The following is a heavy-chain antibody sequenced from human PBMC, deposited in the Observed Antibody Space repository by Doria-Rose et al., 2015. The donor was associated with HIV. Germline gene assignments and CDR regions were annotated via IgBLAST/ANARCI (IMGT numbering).Heavy chain of an antibody. J-gene: IGHJ3*01. D-gene: IGHD3-10*01. CDR1: GFTFQEHG. V-gene: IGHV3-9*01. CDR2: LSWNSGSV. Sequence: SGGGLVQPGKSLRLSCAASGFTFQEHGMHWVRQAPGKGLEWVSGLSWNSGSVGYGDFVKGRFTISRDNAKKVLYLQMNVLHAEDTALYFCAKDRGFGYQIGDGFDFWGQGTMVTVSS. CDR3: AKDRGFGYQIGDGFDF.